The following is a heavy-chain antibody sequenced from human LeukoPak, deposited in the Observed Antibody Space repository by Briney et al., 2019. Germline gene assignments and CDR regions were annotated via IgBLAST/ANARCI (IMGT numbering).Heavy chain of an antibody. J-gene: IGHJ4*02. CDR1: GGSFSGYY. V-gene: IGHV4-34*01. CDR2: INHSGST. CDR3: ARRPRLLWFGELYGDYFDY. D-gene: IGHD3-10*01. Sequence: PLETLSLTCAVYGGSFSGYYWSWIRQPPGKGLEWIGEINHSGSTNYNPSLKSRVTISVDTSKNQFSLKLSSVTAADTAVYYCARRPRLLWFGELYGDYFDYWGQGTLVTVSS.